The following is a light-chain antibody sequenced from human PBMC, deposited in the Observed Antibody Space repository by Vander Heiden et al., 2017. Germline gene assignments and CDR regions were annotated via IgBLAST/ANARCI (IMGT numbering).Light chain of an antibody. J-gene: IGKJ4*01. Sequence: DIVMTHSPLSLPVTPGEPPSISCRSSQSLLHSNGYNYLDWYLQKPGQSPQLLIYLGSNRASGVPDRFSGSGSGTDFTLKISRVEAEDVGVYYCMQALQTPLTFGGGTKVEIK. CDR1: QSLLHSNGYNY. CDR3: MQALQTPLT. CDR2: LGS. V-gene: IGKV2-28*01.